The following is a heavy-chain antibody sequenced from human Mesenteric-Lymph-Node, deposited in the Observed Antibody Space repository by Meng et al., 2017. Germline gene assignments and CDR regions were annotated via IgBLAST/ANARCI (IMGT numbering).Heavy chain of an antibody. CDR2: TYYRSKWYH. J-gene: IGHJ4*02. Sequence: QVRLQQSGPGLVKPSQTLSLTCACSGDIVSSNSAAWHWIRQSPSRGLEWLGRTYYRSKWYHEYAVSVKSRITISPDTPKNQFSLQLNSMTPEDTAVYYCARGINGGCGDWGQGTLVTVSS. CDR3: ARGINGGCGD. D-gene: IGHD4-23*01. CDR1: GDIVSSNSAA. V-gene: IGHV6-1*01.